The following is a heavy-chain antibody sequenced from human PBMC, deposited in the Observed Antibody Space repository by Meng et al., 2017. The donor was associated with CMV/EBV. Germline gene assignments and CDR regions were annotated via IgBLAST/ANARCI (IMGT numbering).Heavy chain of an antibody. Sequence: QWQLVVAGGGVAQLGRSLRLSCAASGFTFSSYAMHWVRQAPGKGLEWVAVISYDGSNKYYADSVKGRFTISRDNSKNTLYLQMNSLRAEDTAVYYCAKAGTAMVFWGQGTLVTVSS. J-gene: IGHJ4*02. V-gene: IGHV3-30-3*01. CDR2: ISYDGSNK. CDR3: AKAGTAMVF. D-gene: IGHD5-18*01. CDR1: GFTFSSYA.